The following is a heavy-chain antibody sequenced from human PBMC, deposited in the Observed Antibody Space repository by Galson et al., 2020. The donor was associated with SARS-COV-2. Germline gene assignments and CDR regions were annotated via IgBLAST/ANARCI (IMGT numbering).Heavy chain of an antibody. V-gene: IGHV3-48*01. Sequence: GGSLRLSCAASGFTFSSYSMNWVRQAPGKGLEWVSYISSSSSTIYYADSVKGRFTISRDNAKNSLYLQMNSLRAEDTAVYYCARDRRPLRFYSTLYYMDVWGKGTTVTVSS. D-gene: IGHD5-12*01. CDR2: ISSSSSTI. CDR3: ARDRRPLRFYSTLYYMDV. CDR1: GFTFSSYS. J-gene: IGHJ6*03.